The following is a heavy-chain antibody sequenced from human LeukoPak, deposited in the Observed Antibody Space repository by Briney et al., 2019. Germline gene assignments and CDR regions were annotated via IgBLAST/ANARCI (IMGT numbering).Heavy chain of an antibody. CDR1: GYTFTGYY. J-gene: IGHJ5*02. V-gene: IGHV1-2*02. D-gene: IGHD3-10*01. CDR2: INPNRGGT. CDR3: ARYLYYYGSGSYSWFDP. Sequence: GASVKVSCKASGYTFTGYYMHWVRQAPGQGLEWMGWINPNRGGTNYAQKFQGRVTMTRDTFISTAYMELSRLRSDDTAVYYCARYLYYYGSGSYSWFDPWGQGTLVTVSS.